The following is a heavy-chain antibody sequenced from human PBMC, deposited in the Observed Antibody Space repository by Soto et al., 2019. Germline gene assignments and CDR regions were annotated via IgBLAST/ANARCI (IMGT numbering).Heavy chain of an antibody. D-gene: IGHD1-26*01. V-gene: IGHV4-30-4*01. CDR3: ARLVPTTTHDS. CDR2: IYYSGTT. Sequence: PSETLSLTCTVSGGSISSADYYWSWIRQPPGKGLEWIGYIYYSGTTYYNPSLKSRVSISDDTSKNQFSLQLSSVTAADTAVYFCARLVPTTTHDSWGQGVLVTVS. J-gene: IGHJ4*02. CDR1: GGSISSADYY.